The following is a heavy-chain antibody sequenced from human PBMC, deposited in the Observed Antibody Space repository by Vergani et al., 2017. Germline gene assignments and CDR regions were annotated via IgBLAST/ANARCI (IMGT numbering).Heavy chain of an antibody. CDR2: IIPVLGIT. D-gene: IGHD3-22*01. J-gene: IGHJ6*02. CDR1: GGTFSSYS. V-gene: IGHV1-69*02. Sequence: QVQLVQSGAEVKKPGSSVKVSCKASGGTFSSYSLSWVRQAPGQGLEWMGRIIPVLGITNYAQKFQGRVTITADRSTSTAYMKLSTLRSEDTAVYYCASSSELTTTLRYYYYGMDVWGQGP. CDR3: ASSSELTTTLRYYYYGMDV.